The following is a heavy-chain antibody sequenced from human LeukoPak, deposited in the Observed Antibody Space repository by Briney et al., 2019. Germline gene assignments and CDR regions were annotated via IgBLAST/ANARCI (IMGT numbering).Heavy chain of an antibody. V-gene: IGHV5-51*01. CDR3: ARLPSESTSSGWYAGY. CDR2: IYPGDSDT. Sequence: GESLKISCKGSGYSFTSYWIGWVRQMPGKGLEWMGIIYPGDSDTRYSPSFQGQVTISADKSISTAYLQWSSLKASDTAMYYCARLPSESTSSGWYAGYWGQGTLVTVSS. J-gene: IGHJ4*02. CDR1: GYSFTSYW. D-gene: IGHD6-19*01.